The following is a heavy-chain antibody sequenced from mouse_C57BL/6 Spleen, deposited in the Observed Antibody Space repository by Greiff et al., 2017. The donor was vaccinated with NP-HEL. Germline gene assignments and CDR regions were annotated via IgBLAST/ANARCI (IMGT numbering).Heavy chain of an antibody. CDR2: ISSGSGTI. J-gene: IGHJ1*03. CDR3: ARSELGRGYFDV. V-gene: IGHV5-17*01. Sequence: EVHLVESGGGLVKPGGSLKLSCAASGFTFSDYGMHWVRQAPEQGLEWVAYISSGSGTIYYADTVKGRFTISRDNAKNTLFLQMTSLRSEDTAMYYCARSELGRGYFDVWGTGTTVTVSS. D-gene: IGHD4-1*01. CDR1: GFTFSDYG.